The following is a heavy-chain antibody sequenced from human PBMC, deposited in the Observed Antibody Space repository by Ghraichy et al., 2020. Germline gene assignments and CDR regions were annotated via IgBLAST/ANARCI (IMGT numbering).Heavy chain of an antibody. V-gene: IGHV3-21*01. CDR1: GFTFSSYS. J-gene: IGHJ4*02. CDR2: ISSSSSYI. Sequence: GGSLRLSCAASGFTFSSYSMNWVRQAPGKGLEWVSSISSSSSYIYYADSVKGRFTISRDNAKNSLYLQMNSLRAEDTAVYYCARDRGVSGPAGDYWGQGTLVTVSS. CDR3: ARDRGVSGPAGDY. D-gene: IGHD3-10*01.